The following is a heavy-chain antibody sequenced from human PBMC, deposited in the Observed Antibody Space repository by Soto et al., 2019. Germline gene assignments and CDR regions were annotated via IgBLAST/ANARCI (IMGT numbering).Heavy chain of an antibody. CDR1: GFTFGDYA. CDR3: TRESYDFWSGYYLAY. D-gene: IGHD3-3*01. J-gene: IGHJ4*02. CDR2: IRSKAYGGTT. V-gene: IGHV3-49*03. Sequence: GGSLRLSCTASGFTFGDYAMSWFRQAPGKGLEWVGFIRSKAYGGTTEYAASVKGRFTISRDDSKSIAYLQMNSLKTEDTAVYYCTRESYDFWSGYYLAYWGQGTLVTVSS.